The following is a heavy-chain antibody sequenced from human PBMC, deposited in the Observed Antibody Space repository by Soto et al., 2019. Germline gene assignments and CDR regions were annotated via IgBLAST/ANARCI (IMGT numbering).Heavy chain of an antibody. D-gene: IGHD6-13*01. V-gene: IGHV3-66*01. CDR1: GFTFSSYS. J-gene: IGHJ4*02. CDR2: IYSGGNT. CDR3: ARDPPGIAASGAGG. Sequence: EVQLVESGGGLVKPGGSLRLSCAASGFTFSSYSMNWVRQAPGKGLEWVSLIYSGGNTHYADSVKGRFTISRDNSKNTLFLQMNSLRVEDTAVYYCARDPPGIAASGAGGWGQGTLVTVSS.